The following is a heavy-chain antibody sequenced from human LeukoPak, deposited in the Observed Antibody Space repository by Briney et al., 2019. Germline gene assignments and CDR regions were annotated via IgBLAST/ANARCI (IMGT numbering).Heavy chain of an antibody. Sequence: SQTLSLTCTVSGXSISSGGYYWSWIRQHPGKGLEWIGYIYYSGSTYYNPSLKSRVTISVDTSKNQFSLKLSSVTAADTAVYYCARDDISGGSSNYWGQGTLVTVSS. CDR3: ARDDISGGSSNY. D-gene: IGHD2-15*01. J-gene: IGHJ4*02. V-gene: IGHV4-31*03. CDR2: IYYSGST. CDR1: GXSISSGGYY.